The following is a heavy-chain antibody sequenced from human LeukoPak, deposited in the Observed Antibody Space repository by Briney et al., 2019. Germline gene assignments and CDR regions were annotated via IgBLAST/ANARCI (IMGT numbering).Heavy chain of an antibody. CDR1: GGSFSGYY. CDR3: ARVQISGWYGVYYYTVWTS. CDR2: INHSGST. V-gene: IGHV4-34*01. Sequence: PSETLSLTCAVYGGSFSGYYWSWIRQPPGKGLEWIGEINHSGSTNYNPSLKSRVTISVDTSKNQFSLKLSSVTAADTAVYYGARVQISGWYGVYYYTVWTSGAKGPRSPSPQ. D-gene: IGHD6-19*01. J-gene: IGHJ6*04.